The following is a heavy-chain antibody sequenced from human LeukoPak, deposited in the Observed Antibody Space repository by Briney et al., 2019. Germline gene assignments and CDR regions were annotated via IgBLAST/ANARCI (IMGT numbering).Heavy chain of an antibody. CDR2: IYHSGST. V-gene: IGHV4-4*02. CDR3: ARRANPLYYYMDV. CDR1: GGSISSSNW. J-gene: IGHJ6*03. Sequence: PSGTLSLTWAVSGGSISSSNWWSWVRQPPGKGLEWIGEIYHSGSTNYNPSLKSRVTISVDKSKNQFSLKLSSVTAADTAVYYCARRANPLYYYMDVWGKGTTVTVSS. D-gene: IGHD4/OR15-4a*01.